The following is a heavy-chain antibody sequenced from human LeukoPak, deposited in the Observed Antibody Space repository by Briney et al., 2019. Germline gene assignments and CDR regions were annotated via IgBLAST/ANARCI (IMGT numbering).Heavy chain of an antibody. J-gene: IGHJ4*02. CDR3: ARVYGDSDY. V-gene: IGHV3-74*01. D-gene: IGHD4-17*01. CDR1: GFTFRNYW. Sequence: GGSLRLSCAASGFTFRNYWMHWVRQAPGKGLVWVSRINSDGSTTNYADSVKGRFTISRDNAKNTLYLQMNSLRAEDTAVYYCARVYGDSDYWGQGTLVTVSS. CDR2: INSDGSTT.